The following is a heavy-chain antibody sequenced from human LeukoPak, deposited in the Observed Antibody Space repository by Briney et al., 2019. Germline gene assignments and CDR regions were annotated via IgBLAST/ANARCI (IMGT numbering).Heavy chain of an antibody. CDR3: ARSSGYFYYYYYMDV. J-gene: IGHJ6*03. V-gene: IGHV4-39*07. CDR2: INHSGST. CDR1: GGSISSSSYY. Sequence: SETLSLTCTVSGGSISSSSYYWSWIRQPRGKGLEWIGEINHSGSTNYNPSLKSRVTISVDTSKNQFSLKLSSVTAADTAVYYCARSSGYFYYYYYMDVWGKGTTVTVSS. D-gene: IGHD3-9*01.